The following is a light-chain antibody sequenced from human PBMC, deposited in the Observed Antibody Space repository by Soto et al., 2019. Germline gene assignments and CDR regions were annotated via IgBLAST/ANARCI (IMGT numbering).Light chain of an antibody. V-gene: IGKV3-20*01. CDR2: GAS. J-gene: IGKJ1*01. Sequence: EIVLTQSPGTLSLSPGERATLSCRASQSVSSSYLAWYQQKPGQAPRLLIYGASSRATGIPDRFSGSVSGTDFTITISRLEPEDFAVYYCQQYGSSRTFGQGTKVEIK. CDR3: QQYGSSRT. CDR1: QSVSSSY.